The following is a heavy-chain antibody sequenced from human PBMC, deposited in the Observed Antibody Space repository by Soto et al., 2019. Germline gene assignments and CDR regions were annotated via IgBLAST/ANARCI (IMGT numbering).Heavy chain of an antibody. CDR3: ARERGGYSYGDC. D-gene: IGHD5-18*01. CDR1: GYTFISYG. J-gene: IGHJ4*02. Sequence: QVQLVQSGPEVKKPGASVKVSCQASGYTFISYGINWVRQAPGQGLEWMGWVHIYNDKTNYAQKFQGRVTMTTDTSTSTAYLELKSLRSDDTAVYYCARERGGYSYGDCWGQGTLVTVSS. CDR2: VHIYNDKT. V-gene: IGHV1-18*01.